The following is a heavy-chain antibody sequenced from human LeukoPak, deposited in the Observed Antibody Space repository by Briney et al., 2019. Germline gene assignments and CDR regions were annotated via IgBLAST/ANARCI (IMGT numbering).Heavy chain of an antibody. Sequence: PGGSLRLSCAASGFTFSNYAMNWVRQAPGKGLEWVGRIKTKTDGGTTDYAAPVKGRFTISRDDSKNTLCLQMNSLKTEDTAVYYCTTVDIVSSLNYWGQGTLVTVSS. CDR2: IKTKTDGGTT. CDR1: GFTFSNYA. D-gene: IGHD5/OR15-5a*01. CDR3: TTVDIVSSLNY. V-gene: IGHV3-15*01. J-gene: IGHJ4*02.